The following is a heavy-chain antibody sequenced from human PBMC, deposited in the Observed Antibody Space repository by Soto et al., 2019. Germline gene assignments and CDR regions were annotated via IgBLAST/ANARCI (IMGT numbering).Heavy chain of an antibody. V-gene: IGHV1-8*01. CDR2: MNPNSGNT. Sequence: ASVKVSCKALGYNFKTSDINWVRQASGQGLEWMGWMNPNSGNTGYAQKFQGRVTITSDTSASTAYMELSSLRSEDMAVYYCARSIVVVTALDYWGQGTLVTVSS. CDR3: ARSIVVVTALDY. CDR1: GYNFKTSD. J-gene: IGHJ4*02. D-gene: IGHD2-21*02.